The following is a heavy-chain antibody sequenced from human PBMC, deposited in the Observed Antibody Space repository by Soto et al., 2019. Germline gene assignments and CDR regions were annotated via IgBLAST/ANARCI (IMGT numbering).Heavy chain of an antibody. CDR3: AKDSKIVSVSAARGYGMDV. D-gene: IGHD2-2*01. CDR1: GFMFSSFA. CDR2: TRSNGEHT. V-gene: IGHV3-23*01. Sequence: EVQILESGGGMVQPGGSLRLSCAGSGFMFSSFAMTWVRQAPGKGLEWVSTTRSNGEHTYYADSVKGRFTVSRDNSKNTLFLEMSSLRAEDSAIYYCAKDSKIVSVSAARGYGMDVWGQGTTVTVSS. J-gene: IGHJ6*02.